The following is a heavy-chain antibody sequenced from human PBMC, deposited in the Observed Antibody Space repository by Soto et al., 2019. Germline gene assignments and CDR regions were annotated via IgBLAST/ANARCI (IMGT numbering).Heavy chain of an antibody. J-gene: IGHJ6*02. CDR2: IKQDGSEK. V-gene: IGHV3-7*01. CDR3: ARDPGYYYDYYYHYGMHX. Sequence: GGSLRLSCAASGFTFSSYWMSWVRQAPGKGLEWVDNIKQDGSEKYYVDSVKGRFTISRDNAKNSLYLQMNSLRAEDTAVYYCARDPGYYYDYYYHYGMHXWGQGTTVTVS. D-gene: IGHD3-22*01. CDR1: GFTFSSYW.